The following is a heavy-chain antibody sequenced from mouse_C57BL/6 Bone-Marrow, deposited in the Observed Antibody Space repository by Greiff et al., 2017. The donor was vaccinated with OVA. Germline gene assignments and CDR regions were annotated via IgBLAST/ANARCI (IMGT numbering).Heavy chain of an antibody. Sequence: VQLQQPGAELVKPGASVKLSCKASGYTFTSYWMQWVKQRPGQGLEWIGEIDPSESYTNYNQKFKGKATLTVDTSSSTAYMQLSSLTSEDSAVYYCATLVFDYWGQGTTLTVSS. J-gene: IGHJ2*01. V-gene: IGHV1-50*01. CDR1: GYTFTSYW. CDR3: ATLVFDY. CDR2: IDPSESYT. D-gene: IGHD2-2*01.